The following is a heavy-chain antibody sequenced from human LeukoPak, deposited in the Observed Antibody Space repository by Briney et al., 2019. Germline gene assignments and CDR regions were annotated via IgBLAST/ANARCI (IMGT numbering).Heavy chain of an antibody. CDR2: TSSDGNTK. J-gene: IGHJ4*02. Sequence: GGSLRLSCAASGFTFSSYAMHWVRQAPGQGLEWVGVTSSDGNTKYYADSVKGRFTISRDNSKNTLYLQMNSLRGEDTGVYYCARDPVPATARHFDYWGQGTLVTVSS. CDR1: GFTFSSYA. CDR3: ARDPVPATARHFDY. V-gene: IGHV3-30-3*01. D-gene: IGHD1-1*01.